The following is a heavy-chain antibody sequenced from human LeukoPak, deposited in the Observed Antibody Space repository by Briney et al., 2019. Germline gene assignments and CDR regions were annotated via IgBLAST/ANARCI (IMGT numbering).Heavy chain of an antibody. V-gene: IGHV4-30-4*01. J-gene: IGHJ5*02. CDR3: ASSPKSNNWFDP. CDR1: GGSISSGDYY. CDR2: IYYSGST. Sequence: SETLSLTCTVSGGSISSGDYYWSWIRQPPGKGLEWIGHIYYSGSTYYNPSLKSRVTISVDTSKNQFSLKLSSVTAADTAVYYCASSPKSNNWFDPWGQGTLVTVSS.